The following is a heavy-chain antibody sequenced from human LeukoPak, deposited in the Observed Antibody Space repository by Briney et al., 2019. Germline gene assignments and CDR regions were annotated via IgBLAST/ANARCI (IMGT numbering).Heavy chain of an antibody. J-gene: IGHJ6*02. CDR3: AKDNEGAGTYYPRYGMDL. CDR1: GFPFSIFG. Sequence: GGSLRLSCAASGFPFSIFGMHWVRQAPGKGLEWVAVVWHDDNQKYYADSVKGRFTISKDNSKNTVYLQMNSLRAEDTALYYCAKDNEGAGTYYPRYGMDLWGQGTTVIVYS. D-gene: IGHD3-10*01. V-gene: IGHV3-33*06. CDR2: VWHDDNQK.